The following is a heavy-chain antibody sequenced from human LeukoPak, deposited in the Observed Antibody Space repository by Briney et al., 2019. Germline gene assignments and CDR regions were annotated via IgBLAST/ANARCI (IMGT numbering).Heavy chain of an antibody. J-gene: IGHJ5*02. V-gene: IGHV4-39*01. CDR3: ARGGSIAAAGTGGFSWFDP. Sequence: PPETLSLTCTVSGGSISSSSYYWGWIRQPPGKGLEWIGSIYYSGSTYYNPSLKSRVTISVDTSKNQFSLKLSSVTAADTAVYYCARGGSIAAAGTGGFSWFDPWGQGTLVTVSS. CDR1: GGSISSSSYY. CDR2: IYYSGST. D-gene: IGHD6-13*01.